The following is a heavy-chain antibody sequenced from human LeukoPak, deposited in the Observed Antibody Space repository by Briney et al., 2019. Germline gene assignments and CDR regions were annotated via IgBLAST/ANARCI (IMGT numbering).Heavy chain of an antibody. D-gene: IGHD3-3*01. CDR1: GGSFSGYH. CDR3: ARTRYRFWSGYGPHNWFDP. J-gene: IGHJ5*02. CDR2: INHSGST. V-gene: IGHV4-34*01. Sequence: PSETLSLTCAVYGGSFSGYHWSWIRQPPGKGLEWIGEINHSGSTNYNPSLKSRVTISVDTSKNQFSLKLSSVTAADTAVYYCARTRYRFWSGYGPHNWFDPWGQGTLVTVSS.